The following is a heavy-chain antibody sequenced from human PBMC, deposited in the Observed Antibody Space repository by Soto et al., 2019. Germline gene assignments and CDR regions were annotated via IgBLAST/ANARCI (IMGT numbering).Heavy chain of an antibody. D-gene: IGHD3-22*01. CDR2: RYDDAST. CDR1: GDSIRNRNYY. CDR3: ARGISLGPSGYYLDF. J-gene: IGHJ4*02. V-gene: IGHV4-39*01. Sequence: QLQLQESDPGLVKPSETLSLSCSVSGDSIRNRNYYWAWIRQPPGKGLEWIVSRYDDASTFYNPSLKRRVTISIDTSKKQLSLKVTSVTAADTAVYYCARGISLGPSGYYLDFWGQGTLVTVSS.